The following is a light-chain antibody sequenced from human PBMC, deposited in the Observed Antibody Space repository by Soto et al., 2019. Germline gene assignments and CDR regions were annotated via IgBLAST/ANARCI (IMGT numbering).Light chain of an antibody. CDR3: QQYASSPRT. CDR1: QSVSSN. J-gene: IGKJ1*01. V-gene: IGKV3-20*01. Sequence: EIVMTQSPATLSVSPGERATLSCRASQSVSSNLAWYQQKPGQAPRLLVYGSSGRATGVPDRFSGSGSGTDFTLTVSRLEPEDFAVYYCQQYASSPRTFGQGTKVEIK. CDR2: GSS.